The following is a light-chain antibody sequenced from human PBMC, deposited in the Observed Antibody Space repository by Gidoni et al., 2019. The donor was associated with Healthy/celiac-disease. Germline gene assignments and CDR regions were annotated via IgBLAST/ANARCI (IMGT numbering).Light chain of an antibody. CDR2: DVS. CDR3: CSYAGSYV. J-gene: IGLJ1*01. V-gene: IGLV2-11*01. Sequence: QSALTQPRSVSGSPGQSVTISCTGTSSDVGGYNYVSWYQQPPGKPPKLMIYDVSKRPSGVPDRFSGSKSGNTASLTISGLQAEDEADYYCCSYAGSYVFGTGTKVTVL. CDR1: SSDVGGYNY.